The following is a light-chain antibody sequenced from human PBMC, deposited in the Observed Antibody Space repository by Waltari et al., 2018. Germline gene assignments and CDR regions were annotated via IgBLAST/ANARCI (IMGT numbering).Light chain of an antibody. CDR3: QHSYRPPYI. J-gene: IGKJ2*01. CDR1: QRISRF. Sequence: DIQMTQSSSSLSASVGDRVTITCRAGQRISRFLNWYQQKPGEAPKLLIYTASSLQSGVPSRFSGSGSGTDFTLTISSLQPEDFATYYCQHSYRPPYIFGQGTKLEIK. V-gene: IGKV1-39*01. CDR2: TAS.